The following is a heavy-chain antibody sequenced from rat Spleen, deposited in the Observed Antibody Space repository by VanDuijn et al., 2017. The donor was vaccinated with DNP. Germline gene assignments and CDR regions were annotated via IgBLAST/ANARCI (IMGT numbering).Heavy chain of an antibody. CDR1: GFSLSTHG. J-gene: IGHJ4*01. V-gene: IGHV2S8*01. CDR3: ARYSTSFVMDA. CDR2: IWSGGST. Sequence: LTCTVSGFSLSTHGVSWVRQPPGKGLEWIAAIWSGGSTYYDSALKSRLNISRDTSKSQVFLKMNSLQTEDTATYYCARYSTSFVMDAWGQGASVTVSS. D-gene: IGHD1-2*01.